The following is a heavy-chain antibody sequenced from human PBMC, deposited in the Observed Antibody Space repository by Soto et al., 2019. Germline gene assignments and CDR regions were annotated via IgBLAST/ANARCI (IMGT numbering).Heavy chain of an antibody. V-gene: IGHV1-46*03. CDR2: INPSGGST. CDR1: GYTFSRYY. D-gene: IGHD3-9*01. CDR3: TISTADFDY. J-gene: IGHJ4*02. Sequence: ASVKVSCKASGYTFSRYYMHWVRQAPGQGLEWMGIINPSGGSTNYAQKFQGRVTMTRDTSTSTVYMELNSLRSEDTAVYYYTISTADFDYWGQGTLVTVSS.